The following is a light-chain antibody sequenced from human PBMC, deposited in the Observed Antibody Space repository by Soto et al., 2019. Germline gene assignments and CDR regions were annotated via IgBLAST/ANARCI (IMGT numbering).Light chain of an antibody. CDR1: QSVSSK. Sequence: EIVMTQSPATLSVSPGEGATLSCRASQSVSSKLAWYQQKPGQAPRLLIYGASTRATGIPARFSGSGSGTEFTLIICILQSEDSAVYYCQQYNSWLWTFGQWTKVEIK. J-gene: IGKJ1*01. V-gene: IGKV3-15*01. CDR2: GAS. CDR3: QQYNSWLWT.